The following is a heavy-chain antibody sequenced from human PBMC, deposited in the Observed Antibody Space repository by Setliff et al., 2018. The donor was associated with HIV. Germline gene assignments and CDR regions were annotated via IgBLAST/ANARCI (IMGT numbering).Heavy chain of an antibody. D-gene: IGHD1-20*01. J-gene: IGHJ6*02. CDR1: GYSFTSYW. V-gene: IGHV5-51*01. Sequence: SGESLKISCKGSGYSFTSYWIGWVRQMPGKGLEWMGIIHPADSNTRYSPSFQGQVTISVDKSITTAYLQWSSLKASDTAMYYCASAITVAAGRSHSYYAMDVWGHGTTVTVS. CDR3: ASAITVAAGRSHSYYAMDV. CDR2: IHPADSNT.